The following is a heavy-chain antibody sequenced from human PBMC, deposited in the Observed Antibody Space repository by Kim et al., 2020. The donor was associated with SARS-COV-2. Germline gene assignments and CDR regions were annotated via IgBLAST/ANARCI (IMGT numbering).Heavy chain of an antibody. Sequence: SETLSLTCTVSGGSISSSSYYWGWIRQPPGKGLEWIGSIYYSGSTYYNPSLKSRVTISVDTSKNQFSLKLSSVTAADTAVYYCARRGGRGSRYFDLWGRGTLVPVSS. J-gene: IGHJ2*01. CDR3: ARRGGRGSRYFDL. CDR1: GGSISSSSYY. V-gene: IGHV4-39*01. CDR2: IYYSGST. D-gene: IGHD2-15*01.